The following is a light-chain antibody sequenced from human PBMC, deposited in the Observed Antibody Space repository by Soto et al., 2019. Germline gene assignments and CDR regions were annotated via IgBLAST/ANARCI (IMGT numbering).Light chain of an antibody. Sequence: EIVLTQSPGTMSLSPRQSPTHSCRSSQTITNLAWYQRKPGQAPRLLIYRVSSRATGVPDRFSGSGSGTDYTLTISRLEPEDFAVYYCQQYGNLPLTFGGGTKVDIK. CDR3: QQYGNLPLT. V-gene: IGKV3-20*01. J-gene: IGKJ4*01. CDR1: QTITN. CDR2: RVS.